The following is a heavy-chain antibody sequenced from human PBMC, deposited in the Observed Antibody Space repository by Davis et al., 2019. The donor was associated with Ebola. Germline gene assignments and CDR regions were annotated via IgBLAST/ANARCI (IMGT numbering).Heavy chain of an antibody. CDR2: IYYSGST. CDR3: ARHTSYGGKTWFDP. V-gene: IGHV4-59*08. CDR1: GGSISSYY. Sequence: MPSETLSLTCTVSGGSISSYYWRWIRQPPGKGLEWIGYIYYSGSTSYNPSLKSRVTISVDTSGNQFSLRLTSVTAADTALYYCARHTSYGGKTWFDPWGQGTLVTVSS. J-gene: IGHJ5*02. D-gene: IGHD4-23*01.